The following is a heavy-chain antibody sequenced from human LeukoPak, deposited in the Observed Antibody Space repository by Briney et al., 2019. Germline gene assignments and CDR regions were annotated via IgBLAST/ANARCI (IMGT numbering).Heavy chain of an antibody. CDR2: ISSSSSYI. D-gene: IGHD3-3*01. CDR1: GFTFSSYS. V-gene: IGHV3-21*01. Sequence: PGGSLRLSCAASGFTFSSYSTNWVRQAPGKGLEWVSSISSSSSYIYYADSVKGRFTISRDNAKNSLYLQMNSLRAEDTAVYYCARDPPTYYDFWSGYYYFDYWGQGTLVTVSS. CDR3: ARDPPTYYDFWSGYYYFDY. J-gene: IGHJ4*02.